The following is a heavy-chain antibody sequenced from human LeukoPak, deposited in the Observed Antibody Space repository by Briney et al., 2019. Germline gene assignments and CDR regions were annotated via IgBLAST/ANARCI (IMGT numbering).Heavy chain of an antibody. Sequence: PSETLSLTCTVSGGSLSSSSYYWGWIRQPPGKGLEWIGSIYYSGSTYYNPSLKSRVTISVDTSKNQFSLKLSSVTAADTAVYYCARDTAMVLNYWGQGTLVTVSS. V-gene: IGHV4-39*01. CDR2: IYYSGST. CDR3: ARDTAMVLNY. D-gene: IGHD5-18*01. CDR1: GGSLSSSSYY. J-gene: IGHJ4*02.